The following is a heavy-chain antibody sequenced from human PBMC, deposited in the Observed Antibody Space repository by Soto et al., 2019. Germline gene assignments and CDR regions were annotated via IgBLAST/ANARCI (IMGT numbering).Heavy chain of an antibody. V-gene: IGHV3-9*01. Sequence: EVQLVESGGGLVQPGRSLRLSCAASGFTFDDYAIHWVRQASGKGLEWVSGISWNSGRIGYADSVKGRFTISRDNDKNSLYLQMNSLRAEDTTLYYCEKTSSCYHLPTYFDYWGQRTLVTVS. CDR1: GFTFDDYA. D-gene: IGHD3-22*01. CDR3: EKTSSCYHLPTYFDY. J-gene: IGHJ4*02. CDR2: ISWNSGRI.